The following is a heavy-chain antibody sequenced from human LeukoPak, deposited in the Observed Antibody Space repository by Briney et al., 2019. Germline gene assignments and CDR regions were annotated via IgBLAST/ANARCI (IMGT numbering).Heavy chain of an antibody. Sequence: GGSLRLSCAASGFTFSHYNMNWVRQAPGKGLEWVSYISSSSSAIYYADSVKGRFTVSRDFFTSTLDLQMTSLRAEDTAVYYCAKEAPHTAVLIALPEWNYIDSWGRGILVSVSS. CDR3: AKEAPHTAVLIALPEWNYIDS. J-gene: IGHJ4*02. CDR1: GFTFSHYN. D-gene: IGHD2-21*01. V-gene: IGHV3-48*01. CDR2: ISSSSSAI.